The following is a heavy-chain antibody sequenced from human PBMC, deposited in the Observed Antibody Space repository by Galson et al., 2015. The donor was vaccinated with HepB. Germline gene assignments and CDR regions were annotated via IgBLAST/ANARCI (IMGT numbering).Heavy chain of an antibody. V-gene: IGHV1-18*04. D-gene: IGHD2-2*01. CDR3: ARWTVAGVVPAARDLGGGLDY. CDR2: ISAYNGNT. Sequence: SVKVSCKASGYTFTSYGISWVRQAPGQGLEWMGWISAYNGNTNYAQKLQGRVTMTTDTSTSTAYMELRSLRSDDTAVYYCARWTVAGVVPAARDLGGGLDYWGQGTLVTVSS. CDR1: GYTFTSYG. J-gene: IGHJ4*02.